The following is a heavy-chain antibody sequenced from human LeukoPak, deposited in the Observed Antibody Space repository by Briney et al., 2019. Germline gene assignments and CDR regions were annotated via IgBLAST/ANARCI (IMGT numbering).Heavy chain of an antibody. J-gene: IGHJ4*02. V-gene: IGHV4-39*01. D-gene: IGHD3-10*01. CDR2: ISYSGTT. CDR3: ARLGYLDYGSGVN. CDR1: GGSINSNSYY. Sequence: SETLSLTCTVSGGSINSNSYYWGWIRQPPGKGLEWIGSISYSGTTYYSPSLKSRVTISVDTSKNQFSLKLSSVTAADTAVYYCARLGYLDYGSGVNWGQGTLVTVSS.